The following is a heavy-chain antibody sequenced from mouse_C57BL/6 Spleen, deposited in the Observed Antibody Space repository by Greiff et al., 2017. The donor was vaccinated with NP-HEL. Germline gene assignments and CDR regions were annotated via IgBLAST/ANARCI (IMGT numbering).Heavy chain of an antibody. J-gene: IGHJ3*01. V-gene: IGHV1-59*01. Sequence: QVQLQQPGAELVRPGTSVKLSCKASGYTFTSYWMHWVKQRPGQGLEWIGVIDPSDSYTNYNQKFKGKATLTVDTSSSTAYMQLSSLTSEDSAVYYCASEPPWFAYWGQGTLVTVSA. CDR2: IDPSDSYT. CDR3: ASEPPWFAY. CDR1: GYTFTSYW.